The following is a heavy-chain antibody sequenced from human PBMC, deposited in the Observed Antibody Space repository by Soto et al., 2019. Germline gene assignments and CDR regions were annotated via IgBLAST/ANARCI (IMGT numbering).Heavy chain of an antibody. V-gene: IGHV3-73*01. D-gene: IGHD2-2*01. CDR3: TSYISYQPLGPLLLDYYYGMDA. Sequence: LRLSCAASGFTFSGSAMHWVRQASGKGLEWVGRIRSKANGYATAYAASVKGRFTISRDDSKSTAYLQMNSLKAEDTAVYYCTSYISYQPLGPLLLDYYYGMDAWGQGTTVTVSS. CDR1: GFTFSGSA. J-gene: IGHJ6*02. CDR2: IRSKANGYAT.